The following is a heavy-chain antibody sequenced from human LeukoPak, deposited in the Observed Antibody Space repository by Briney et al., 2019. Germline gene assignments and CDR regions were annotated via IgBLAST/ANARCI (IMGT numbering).Heavy chain of an antibody. V-gene: IGHV3-53*01. J-gene: IGHJ5*02. Sequence: PGGSLRLSCAASGFTFSSYAMSWVRQAPGKGLEWVSVIYAGGSTYYADSVKGRFTISRDNSKNTLYLQMNSLRAEDTAVYYCASRLLVGTAPNWFDPWGQGTLVTVSS. CDR2: IYAGGST. CDR3: ASRLLVGTAPNWFDP. CDR1: GFTFSSYA. D-gene: IGHD1-7*01.